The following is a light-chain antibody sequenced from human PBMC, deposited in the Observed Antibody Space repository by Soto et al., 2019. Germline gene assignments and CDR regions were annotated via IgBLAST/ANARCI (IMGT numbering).Light chain of an antibody. J-gene: IGKJ5*01. Sequence: EIVMTQSPATLSVSPGERATLSCRASQSVSSNLAWYQQKPGQAPRLLIYGASTRATGIPARSSGSGSGTEFTLTISSLQSEDFAVYYCQQYNNWPLTFGQGTRLEI. CDR2: GAS. V-gene: IGKV3-15*01. CDR3: QQYNNWPLT. CDR1: QSVSSN.